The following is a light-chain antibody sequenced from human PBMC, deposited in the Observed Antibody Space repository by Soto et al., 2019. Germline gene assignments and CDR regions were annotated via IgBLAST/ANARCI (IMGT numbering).Light chain of an antibody. CDR2: GAS. CDR3: QQYKT. V-gene: IGKV3-20*01. CDR1: QSVSSSY. Sequence: EIMLTQSPGTLSLSPGERATLSCQASQSVSSSYLAWYQQKPGQAPRLLIYGASSWATGIPDRFSGSGSGTDFTLTISRLEPEDFAVYYCQQYKTFGQGTKVDIK. J-gene: IGKJ1*01.